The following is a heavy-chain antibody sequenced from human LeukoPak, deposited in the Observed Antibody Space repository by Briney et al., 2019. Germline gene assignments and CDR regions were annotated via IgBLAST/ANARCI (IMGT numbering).Heavy chain of an antibody. CDR2: IYYSWST. D-gene: IGHD5/OR15-5a*01. V-gene: IGHV4-59*08. Sequence: PSETLSLTCTVSGGSISTYYWSWIRQSPGKGLEWIGSIYYSWSTNYNPSLKSRVSISVDTSKNQFSLELSSVTAADTAVYYCAVNSTRHTFDIWGQGTMVTVSS. J-gene: IGHJ3*02. CDR3: AVNSTRHTFDI. CDR1: GGSISTYY.